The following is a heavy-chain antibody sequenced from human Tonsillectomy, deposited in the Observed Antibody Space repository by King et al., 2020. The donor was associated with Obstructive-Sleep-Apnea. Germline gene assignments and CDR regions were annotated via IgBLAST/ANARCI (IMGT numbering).Heavy chain of an antibody. CDR2: ISGSGGST. V-gene: IGHV3-23*04. J-gene: IGHJ4*02. CDR1: GFTFSSYA. CDR3: AKARQPYVSGEDYFDY. D-gene: IGHD6-19*01. Sequence: QLVQSGGGLVQPGGSLRLSCAASGFTFSSYAMSWGRQAPGKGLEWVSVISGSGGSTYYANSVKGRFTISRDNSKTTLYLQMNSLRAEDTAVYYCAKARQPYVSGEDYFDYWGQGTLVTVSS.